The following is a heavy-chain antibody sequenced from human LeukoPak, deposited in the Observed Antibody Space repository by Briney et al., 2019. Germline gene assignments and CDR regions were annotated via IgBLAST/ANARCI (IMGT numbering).Heavy chain of an antibody. Sequence: SETLSLTCTVSGGSISSGSYYWSWIRQPAGKGLEWNGRIYTSGSTNYNPSLKSRVTISVDTSKNQFSLKLSSVTAADTAVYYCARENDFWSGYFYGMDVWGQGTTVTVSS. V-gene: IGHV4-61*02. J-gene: IGHJ6*02. D-gene: IGHD3-3*01. CDR1: GGSISSGSYY. CDR2: IYTSGST. CDR3: ARENDFWSGYFYGMDV.